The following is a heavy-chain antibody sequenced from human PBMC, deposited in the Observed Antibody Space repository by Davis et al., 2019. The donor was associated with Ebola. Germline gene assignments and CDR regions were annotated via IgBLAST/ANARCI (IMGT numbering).Heavy chain of an antibody. CDR3: AREGEGYGDYFDY. D-gene: IGHD3-10*01. CDR2: IYNGGST. V-gene: IGHV3-53*01. CDR1: GFTVSSNY. Sequence: GGSLRLSCAASGFTVSSNYMSWVRQAPGKGLEWVSVIYNGGSTYYADSVKGRFTISRDNSKNTLYLQMNSLRAEDTAVYYCAREGEGYGDYFDYWGQGTLVTVSS. J-gene: IGHJ4*02.